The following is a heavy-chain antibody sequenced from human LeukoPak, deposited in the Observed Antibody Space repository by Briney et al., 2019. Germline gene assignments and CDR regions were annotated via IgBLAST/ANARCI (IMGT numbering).Heavy chain of an antibody. D-gene: IGHD3-16*01. CDR1: GGSISSGSYY. V-gene: IGHV4-61*02. J-gene: IGHJ4*02. Sequence: SETLSFTCTVSGGSISSGSYYWSWIRQAAGKGLEWIGRIYTSGSTNYNPSLKSRVTISVDTSKNQFSLKLSSVTAADTAVYYCARQSLRIAKPVDYWGQGTLVTVSS. CDR3: ARQSLRIAKPVDY. CDR2: IYTSGST.